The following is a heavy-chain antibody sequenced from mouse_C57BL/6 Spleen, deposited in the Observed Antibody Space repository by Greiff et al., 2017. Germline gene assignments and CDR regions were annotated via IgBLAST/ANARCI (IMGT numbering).Heavy chain of an antibody. V-gene: IGHV3-6*01. CDR2: ISYDGSN. CDR1: GYSITSGYY. J-gene: IGHJ4*01. Sequence: EVQRVESGPGLVKPSQSLSLTCSVTGYSITSGYYWNWIRQFPGNKLEWMGYISYDGSNNYNPSLKNRISITRDTSKNQFFLKLNSVTTEDTATYYCARELKAMDYWGQGTSVTVSS. CDR3: ARELKAMDY.